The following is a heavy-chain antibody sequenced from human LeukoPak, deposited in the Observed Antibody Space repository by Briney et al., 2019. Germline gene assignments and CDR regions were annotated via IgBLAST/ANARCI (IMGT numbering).Heavy chain of an antibody. CDR1: GYTLIDYY. J-gene: IGHJ4*02. CDR3: ARVGYYDSSGYYEY. V-gene: IGHV1-2*06. Sequence: GASVKVSCKASGYTLIDYYMHWVRQAPGQGLEWMGRINPNSGGTNYAQKFQGRVTMTRDTSISTVYMELSRLRSDDTAVYYCARVGYYDSSGYYEYWGQGTLVTVSS. D-gene: IGHD3-22*01. CDR2: INPNSGGT.